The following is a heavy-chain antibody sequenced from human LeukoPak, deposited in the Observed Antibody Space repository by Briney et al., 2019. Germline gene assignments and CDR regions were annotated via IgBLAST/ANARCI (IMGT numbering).Heavy chain of an antibody. J-gene: IGHJ4*02. Sequence: SETLSLTCTVSGGSISSYYWSWIRQPPGKGLEWIGYIYYRGTTNYNPSLKSRVTISVDTSKNQFSLKLSSVTAADTAVYYCARGVYIAAAQYGYWGQGTLVTVSS. CDR1: GGSISSYY. D-gene: IGHD6-13*01. CDR2: IYYRGTT. CDR3: ARGVYIAAAQYGY. V-gene: IGHV4-59*01.